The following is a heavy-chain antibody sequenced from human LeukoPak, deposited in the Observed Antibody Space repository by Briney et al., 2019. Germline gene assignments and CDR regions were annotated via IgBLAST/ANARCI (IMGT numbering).Heavy chain of an antibody. CDR3: AREHPPRDGYNYPFDY. Sequence: GASVKVSCKASGYTFTSYYMHWVRQAPGQGLEWMGIINPSGGSTSYAQKFQGRVTMTRDTSTSTVYMELSSLRSEDTAVYYCAREHPPRDGYNYPFDYWGQGTLVTVSS. CDR2: INPSGGST. D-gene: IGHD5-24*01. V-gene: IGHV1-46*01. J-gene: IGHJ4*02. CDR1: GYTFTSYY.